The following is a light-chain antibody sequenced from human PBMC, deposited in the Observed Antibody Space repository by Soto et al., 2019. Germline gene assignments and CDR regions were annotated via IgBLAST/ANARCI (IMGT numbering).Light chain of an antibody. CDR2: LGS. V-gene: IGKV2-28*01. CDR1: QSLLHSNGYNY. J-gene: IGKJ1*01. Sequence: DIVITQSPLSLPVTPGEPASISCRSSQSLLHSNGYNYLDWYLQKPGQSPQLLIYLGSNRASGVPARFSGSGAGKDFTLKISRVEAEDVGVYYCMQALQTPPTFGQGTKVEIQ. CDR3: MQALQTPPT.